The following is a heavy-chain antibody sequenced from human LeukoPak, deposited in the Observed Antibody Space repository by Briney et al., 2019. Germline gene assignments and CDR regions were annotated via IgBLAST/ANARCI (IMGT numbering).Heavy chain of an antibody. Sequence: GGSLRLSCAASGFTFSDYYMSWIRQAPGKGLEWVSYISSSGSTIYYADSVKGRFTISRDNAKNSLYLQMNSLRAEDTAVYYCAKDSVSTPGAFDIWGQGTMVTVSS. CDR2: ISSSGSTI. CDR1: GFTFSDYY. CDR3: AKDSVSTPGAFDI. V-gene: IGHV3-11*04. D-gene: IGHD3-10*01. J-gene: IGHJ3*02.